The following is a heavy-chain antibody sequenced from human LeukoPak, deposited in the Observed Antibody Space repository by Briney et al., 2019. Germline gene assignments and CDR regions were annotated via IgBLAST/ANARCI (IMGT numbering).Heavy chain of an antibody. Sequence: GGSLRLSCAASGFTFSTYWMSWVRQAPGKGLEWVANMKEDGSDQNYLDSAKGRFTISRDNAKNLVYLQMNSLRAEDTAVYYCTRDRDRGYSTFDYWGQGILVTVSS. CDR1: GFTFSTYW. J-gene: IGHJ4*02. D-gene: IGHD3-22*01. CDR2: MKEDGSDQ. CDR3: TRDRDRGYSTFDY. V-gene: IGHV3-7*01.